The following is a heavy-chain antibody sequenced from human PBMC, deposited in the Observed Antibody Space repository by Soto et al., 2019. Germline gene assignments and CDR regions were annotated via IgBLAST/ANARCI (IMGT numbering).Heavy chain of an antibody. D-gene: IGHD4-17*01. CDR2: VIPILGIA. J-gene: IGHJ4*02. CDR3: AGEGYGDYEVY. CDR1: GGTFSSYT. Sequence: QVQLVQSGAEVKKPGSSVKVSCKASGGTFSSYTISWVRQAPGQGLEWMGRVIPILGIANYAQKFQGRVTITADKFTSTAYMELSSLISEDTAVYYCAGEGYGDYEVYWGQGTLVTVSS. V-gene: IGHV1-69*02.